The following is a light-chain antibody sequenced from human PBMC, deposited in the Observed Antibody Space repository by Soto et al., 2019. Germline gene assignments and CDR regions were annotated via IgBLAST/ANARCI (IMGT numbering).Light chain of an antibody. CDR3: QQSYSTPIT. V-gene: IGKV1-39*01. J-gene: IGKJ5*01. Sequence: DIPMTQSPSSLSASVGDRVTITCRASLRISSYLNWYQQKPGKAPKLLIYAASSLQSGVPSRFSGSGSGTDFTLTISSLQPEDFATYYCQQSYSTPITFGKGTRLEIK. CDR1: LRISSY. CDR2: AAS.